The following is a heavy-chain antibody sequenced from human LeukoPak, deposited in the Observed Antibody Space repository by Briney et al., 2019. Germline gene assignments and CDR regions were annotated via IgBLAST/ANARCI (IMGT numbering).Heavy chain of an antibody. CDR3: AREGYDSSYYYYLDY. J-gene: IGHJ4*02. D-gene: IGHD3-22*01. CDR2: IYCSGST. Sequence: PSQTLSLTCTVSGGSISSGDYYWSWIRQHPGKGLEWIGNIYCSGSTYYSPSLKSRVTISVDTSKSQFSLKLSSVTAADTAVYYCAREGYDSSYYYYLDYWGQGTLVTVSS. V-gene: IGHV4-31*03. CDR1: GGSISSGDYY.